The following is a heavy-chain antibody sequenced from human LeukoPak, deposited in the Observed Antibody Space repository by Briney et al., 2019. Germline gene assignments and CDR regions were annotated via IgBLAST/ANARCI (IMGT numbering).Heavy chain of an antibody. V-gene: IGHV4-30-4*08. CDR1: GGSISSGDYY. J-gene: IGHJ5*02. D-gene: IGHD4-17*01. Sequence: SQTLSLTCTVSGGSISSGDYYWSWIRQPPGKGLEWIGYIYYSGSTYYNPSLKSRVTISVDTSKNQFSLKLSSVTAADTAVYYCAAQDYGDYLNWFDPWGQGTLVTVSS. CDR2: IYYSGST. CDR3: AAQDYGDYLNWFDP.